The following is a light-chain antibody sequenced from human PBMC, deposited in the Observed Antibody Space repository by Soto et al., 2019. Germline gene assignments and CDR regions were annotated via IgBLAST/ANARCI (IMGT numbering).Light chain of an antibody. CDR3: QQRNNWPIFT. CDR2: DTS. V-gene: IGKV3-11*01. CDR1: QSVSSY. Sequence: EIVLTQSPATLSLSPGERATLSCRASQSVSSYLAWYQQKPGQAPRLLIYDTSNRATGIPARFSGSGSGTDFTLTISSLEPDDFAIYYCQQRNNWPIFTFGPGTKVDMK. J-gene: IGKJ3*01.